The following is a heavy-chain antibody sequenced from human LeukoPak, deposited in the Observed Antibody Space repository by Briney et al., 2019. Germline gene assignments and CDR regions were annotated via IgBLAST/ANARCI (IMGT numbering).Heavy chain of an antibody. CDR3: AKSLGFGRGAFDI. J-gene: IGHJ3*02. CDR1: GFTFDDYA. Sequence: GGSLRLSCAASGFTFDDYAMHWVRQAPGKGLEWVSGISWNSGSIGYADSVKGRFTISRDNAKNSLYLQMNSLRAEDMALYYCAKSLGFGRGAFDIWGQGTMVTVSS. CDR2: ISWNSGSI. V-gene: IGHV3-9*03. D-gene: IGHD3-16*01.